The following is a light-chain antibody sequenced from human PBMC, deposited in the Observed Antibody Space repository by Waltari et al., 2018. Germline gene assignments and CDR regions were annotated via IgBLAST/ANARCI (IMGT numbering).Light chain of an antibody. J-gene: IGKJ2*01. CDR1: ESVSTN. CDR3: QQYNSWPPYT. Sequence: VMTQSPGTLTVSLGDTVTLSCRVSESVSTNLAWYQQKPGQAPRVLIYGASTRAAGTPARFSGSGSRTECSLTISSLQPEDSAVYYWQQYNSWPPYTFGQGTKLDI. CDR2: GAS. V-gene: IGKV3D-15*01.